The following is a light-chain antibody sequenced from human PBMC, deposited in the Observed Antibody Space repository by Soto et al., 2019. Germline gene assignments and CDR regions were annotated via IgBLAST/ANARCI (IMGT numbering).Light chain of an antibody. CDR3: LQALQTPPT. CDR1: QSLLHSNGYNY. V-gene: IGKV2-28*01. Sequence: DIVMTQSPLSLPVTPGEPASISCRSSQSLLHSNGYNYLDWYLQKPGQSPQLLIYSGSNRASGVPDRFSGSGSGTHSTLTISRVEAEDVGVYYCLQALQTPPTFGQGTRLEIK. CDR2: SGS. J-gene: IGKJ5*01.